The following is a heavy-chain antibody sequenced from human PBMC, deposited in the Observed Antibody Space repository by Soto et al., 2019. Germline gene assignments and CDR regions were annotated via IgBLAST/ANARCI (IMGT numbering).Heavy chain of an antibody. CDR2: ISGSGGST. V-gene: IGHV3-23*01. CDR1: GFTFSSYG. Sequence: EVQLLESGGGLVQPGGSLRLSCAASGFTFSSYGMSWVRQAPGKGLEWVSGISGSGGSTYYADSVKGRFTISRDNPKNALYLQMNGLRAEDTAVYYCAKEGRYSSSRGYFDYWGQGTLVTVSS. D-gene: IGHD6-13*01. J-gene: IGHJ4*02. CDR3: AKEGRYSSSRGYFDY.